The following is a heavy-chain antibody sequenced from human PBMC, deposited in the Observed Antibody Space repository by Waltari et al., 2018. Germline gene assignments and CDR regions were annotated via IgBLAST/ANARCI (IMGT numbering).Heavy chain of an antibody. D-gene: IGHD6-19*01. V-gene: IGHV1-69*10. J-gene: IGHJ4*02. CDR3: VRSPRGRLDSTLDY. CDR1: GGTFSSYA. Sequence: QVQLVQSGAEVKKPGSSVKVSCKASGGTFSSYAISWVRQAPGQGLEWMGGISPILGIANYAQKFQGRVTITADKSTSTAYMELSSLRSEDTAVYYCVRSPRGRLDSTLDYWGQGTLVTVSS. CDR2: ISPILGIA.